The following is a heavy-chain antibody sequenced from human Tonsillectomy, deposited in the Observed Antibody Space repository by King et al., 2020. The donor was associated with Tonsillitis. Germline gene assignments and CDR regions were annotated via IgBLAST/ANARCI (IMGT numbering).Heavy chain of an antibody. V-gene: IGHV3-9*01. D-gene: IGHD2-2*01. CDR1: GFSFDDYG. CDR2: ISLNGGGI. J-gene: IGHJ4*02. CDR3: TKDISFGSPAGYFDY. Sequence: VQLVESGGGLVQPGGSLRLSCAASGFSFDDYGMHWVRQAPGKGLGWVSTISLNGGGIGYADSVKGRFTISRDNANNSLYLQMNSLRADDTALYFCTKDISFGSPAGYFDYWGQGTLLTVSS.